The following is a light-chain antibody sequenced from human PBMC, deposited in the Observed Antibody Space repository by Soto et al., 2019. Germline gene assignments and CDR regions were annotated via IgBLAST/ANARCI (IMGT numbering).Light chain of an antibody. CDR2: DAS. J-gene: IGKJ1*01. CDR3: QHYNVFLWR. V-gene: IGKV3D-15*01. CDR1: QNIRSS. Sequence: EVVMTQSPATLSVSPGERATLSCRASQNIRSSLAWYQQKPGLAPRLLIFDASSRATGIPDRFSGSGSGTEFTLTDGGLQPDDCTRDYCQHYNVFLWRFREGTRVDI.